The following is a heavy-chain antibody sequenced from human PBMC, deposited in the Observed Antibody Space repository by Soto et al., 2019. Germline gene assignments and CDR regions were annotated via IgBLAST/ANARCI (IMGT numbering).Heavy chain of an antibody. J-gene: IGHJ6*02. D-gene: IGHD3-3*01. CDR3: ARATHWYYDFWSGYYGMDV. Sequence: SETLSLTCAVYGGSFSGYYWSWIRQPPGKGLERIGEINHSGSTNYNPSLKSRVTISVDTSKNQFSLKLSSVTAADTAVYYCARATHWYYDFWSGYYGMDVWGQGTTVTVSS. CDR1: GGSFSGYY. CDR2: INHSGST. V-gene: IGHV4-34*01.